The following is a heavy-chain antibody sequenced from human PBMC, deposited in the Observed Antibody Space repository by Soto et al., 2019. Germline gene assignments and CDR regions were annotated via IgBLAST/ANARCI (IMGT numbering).Heavy chain of an antibody. CDR3: ARGGAAAGKTIFDY. CDR1: GGSISSYY. CDR2: IYYSGST. D-gene: IGHD6-13*01. V-gene: IGHV4-59*08. J-gene: IGHJ4*02. Sequence: QVQLQESGPGLVKPSETLSLTCTVSGGSISSYYWSWIRQPPGKGLEWIGYIYYSGSTNYNPSLSSRVTVSVDTSKNQVSLKLSSVTAADTAVYYCARGGAAAGKTIFDYWGQGTLVTVSS.